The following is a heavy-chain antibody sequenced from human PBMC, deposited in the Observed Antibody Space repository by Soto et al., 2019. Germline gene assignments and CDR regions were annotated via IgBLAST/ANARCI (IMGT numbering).Heavy chain of an antibody. D-gene: IGHD2-2*01. Sequence: GGSLRLSCSASGFSFGYYAMSWVGQAPGKGLEWVGFIRSKAYGVTTEYAASVKGRFTISRDDSKSIAYLQMNSLKTEDTAVYYCTSRVRSIKYGSYGKDVWGQGTKVTVSS. V-gene: IGHV3-49*04. CDR1: GFSFGYYA. CDR2: IRSKAYGVTT. CDR3: TSRVRSIKYGSYGKDV. J-gene: IGHJ6*02.